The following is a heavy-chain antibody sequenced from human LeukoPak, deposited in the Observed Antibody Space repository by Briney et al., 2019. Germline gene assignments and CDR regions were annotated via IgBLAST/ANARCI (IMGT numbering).Heavy chain of an antibody. CDR2: IYPGDSDT. D-gene: IGHD3-16*02. Sequence: GEPLKTSGKGSGYSFTSYWIGWVRKMPGKGLEWTGIIYPGDSDTRYNPSFQGQVTISADKSISTAYLQWSSLKASDTAMYYCARHKSDYVWGSYRESDYWGQGTLVTVSS. CDR3: ARHKSDYVWGSYRESDY. V-gene: IGHV5-51*01. J-gene: IGHJ4*02. CDR1: GYSFTSYW.